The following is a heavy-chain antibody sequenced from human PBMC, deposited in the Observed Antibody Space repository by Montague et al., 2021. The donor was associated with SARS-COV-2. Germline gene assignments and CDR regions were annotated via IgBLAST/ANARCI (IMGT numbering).Heavy chain of an antibody. J-gene: IGHJ5*02. CDR1: GGSISSGSYF. V-gene: IGHV4-39*01. D-gene: IGHD6-25*01. CDR2: IHYTGST. CDR3: ARLICSDACTWLDP. Sequence: SETLSLTCTVSGGSISSGSYFWGWIRQPPGKGLEHIGSIHYTGSTYSTSLKSRVTMSTDTSKNQFFLALSSVTAADTAVYYCARLICSDACTWLDPWGQGTLVTVSS.